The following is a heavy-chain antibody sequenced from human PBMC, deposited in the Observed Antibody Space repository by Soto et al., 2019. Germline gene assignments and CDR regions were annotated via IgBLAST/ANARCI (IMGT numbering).Heavy chain of an antibody. CDR2: SYYSGTT. CDR1: GASIGVHSYY. J-gene: IGHJ5*02. V-gene: IGHV4-39*01. Sequence: SENLSLTFTVSGASIGVHSYYWTGSRHPPGKGLECIGSSYYSGTTYCNQYLKSLATISVDTSKNQFSLRLTSVTAADTAIYYCTRRYNWNDNYFDPWGPGAMVPVYS. D-gene: IGHD1-20*01. CDR3: TRRYNWNDNYFDP.